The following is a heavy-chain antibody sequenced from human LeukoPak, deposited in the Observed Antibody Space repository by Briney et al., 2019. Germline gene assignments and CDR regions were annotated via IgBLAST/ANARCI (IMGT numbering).Heavy chain of an antibody. D-gene: IGHD1-26*01. V-gene: IGHV3-21*01. J-gene: IGHJ3*02. Sequence: GGSLRLSCAASGFTFSSYSMNWVRQAPGKGLEWVSSISSSSSYIYYADSVKGRFTISRDNAKNSLYLKMNSLRAEDTAVYYCARDSGSAGAFDIWGQGTMVTVSS. CDR2: ISSSSSYI. CDR3: ARDSGSAGAFDI. CDR1: GFTFSSYS.